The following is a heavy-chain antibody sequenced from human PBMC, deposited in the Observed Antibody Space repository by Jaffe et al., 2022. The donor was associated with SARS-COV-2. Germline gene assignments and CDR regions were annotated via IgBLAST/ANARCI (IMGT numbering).Heavy chain of an antibody. CDR1: GGSISSYY. Sequence: QVQLQESGPGLVKPSETLSLTCTVSGGSISSYYWSWIRQPPGKGLEWIGYIYYSGSTNYNPSLKSRVTISVDTSKNQFSLKLSSVTAADTAVYYCARMRWYSSLGDTYYFDYWGQGTLVTVSS. V-gene: IGHV4-59*01. CDR3: ARMRWYSSLGDTYYFDY. CDR2: IYYSGST. D-gene: IGHD6-13*01. J-gene: IGHJ4*02.